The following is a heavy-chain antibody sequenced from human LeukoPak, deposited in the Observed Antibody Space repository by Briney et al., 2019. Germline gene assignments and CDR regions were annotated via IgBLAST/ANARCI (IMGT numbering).Heavy chain of an antibody. CDR3: ARGMFGSGSYYDY. J-gene: IGHJ4*02. V-gene: IGHV4-31*03. CDR1: GXSISSGGYY. Sequence: SETLSLTCTVSGXSISSGGYYWTWIRQHPGRGLEWIGYTYYSGSTYYNPSLKSRVTISVDTSENQFSLKLSSVTAADTAVYYCARGMFGSGSYYDYWGQGTLVTVSS. D-gene: IGHD3-10*01. CDR2: TYYSGST.